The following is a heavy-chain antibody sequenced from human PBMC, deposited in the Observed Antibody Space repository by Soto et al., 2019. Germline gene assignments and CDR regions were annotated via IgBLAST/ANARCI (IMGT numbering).Heavy chain of an antibody. J-gene: IGHJ4*02. CDR2: IYSGGST. Sequence: PGGSLRLSCAASGVTVSSTYMGWVRQAPGKGLEWVSVIYSGGSTYYADSAKGRFTISRDNSKNTLYLQMNSLRAEDTAVYYCARSGYSYGPFDYWGQGTLVTVSS. CDR1: GVTVSSTY. V-gene: IGHV3-53*01. D-gene: IGHD5-18*01. CDR3: ARSGYSYGPFDY.